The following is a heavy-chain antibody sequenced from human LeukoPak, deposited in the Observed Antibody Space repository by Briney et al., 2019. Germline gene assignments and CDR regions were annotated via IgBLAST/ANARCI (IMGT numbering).Heavy chain of an antibody. V-gene: IGHV1-8*01. D-gene: IGHD3-22*01. CDR1: GYTFTSYD. Sequence: ASVKVSCKASGYTFTSYDINWVRQATGQGLEWMGWMNPNSGNSGYAQKFQGRVTMTRNTSISTAYMELSSLRSEDTAVYYCARYYYDSSGSFDSWGQGTLVTVSS. CDR3: ARYYYDSSGSFDS. CDR2: MNPNSGNS. J-gene: IGHJ4*02.